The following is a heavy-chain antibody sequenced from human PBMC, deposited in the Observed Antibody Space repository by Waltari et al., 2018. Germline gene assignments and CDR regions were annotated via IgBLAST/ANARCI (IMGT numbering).Heavy chain of an antibody. CDR3: ARNVDTAMVVYFDY. D-gene: IGHD5-18*01. J-gene: IGHJ4*02. CDR2: INHSGST. Sequence: QVQLQQWGAGLLKPSETLSLTCAVYGGSFSGYYWSWIRQPPGKGLEWIGEINHSGSTNYNPSLKSRGTISVDTSKNQFSLKLSSVTAADTAVYYCARNVDTAMVVYFDYWGQGTLVTVSS. CDR1: GGSFSGYY. V-gene: IGHV4-34*01.